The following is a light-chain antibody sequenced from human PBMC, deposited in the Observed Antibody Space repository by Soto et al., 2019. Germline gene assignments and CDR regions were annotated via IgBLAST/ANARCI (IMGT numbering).Light chain of an antibody. J-gene: IGKJ1*01. Sequence: DIQLTQSPSFLSASVGDRVTITCRASQGISSYLAWYQQKPGKAPKLLIYAASTLKSGVPSRFSGSGAGTEFTLTISSLQPEYFATYYCQQLNSYPPTFGQGTKVEIK. V-gene: IGKV1-9*01. CDR1: QGISSY. CDR3: QQLNSYPPT. CDR2: AAS.